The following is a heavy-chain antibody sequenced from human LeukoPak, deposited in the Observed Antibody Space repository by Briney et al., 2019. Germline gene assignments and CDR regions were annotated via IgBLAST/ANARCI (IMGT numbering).Heavy chain of an antibody. J-gene: IGHJ4*02. D-gene: IGHD1-26*01. CDR3: ARDPQWELPLFDY. CDR1: GFTFSSYW. CDR2: INSDGSST. Sequence: GGSLRLSCAASGFTFSSYWMHWVRQAPGKGLVWVSRINSDGSSTSYADSVKGRFTISRDNAKNTLYLQMDSLRAEDTAVYYCARDPQWELPLFDYWGQGTLVTVSS. V-gene: IGHV3-74*01.